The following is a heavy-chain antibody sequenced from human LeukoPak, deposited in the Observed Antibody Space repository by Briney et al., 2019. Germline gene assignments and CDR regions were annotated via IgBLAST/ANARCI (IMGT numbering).Heavy chain of an antibody. CDR2: IYPGDSDT. D-gene: IGHD6-19*01. CDR3: ARLHSSGWYGYDSYYGMDV. Sequence: GESLKISCKGSGYSFTSYWLGRVRQMPGKGLEGMGIIYPGDSDTRYSPSFQAQVTISADKSISTAYLKWSSLNASDTAMYYCARLHSSGWYGYDSYYGMDVWGQGPTVTVSS. V-gene: IGHV5-51*01. CDR1: GYSFTSYW. J-gene: IGHJ6*02.